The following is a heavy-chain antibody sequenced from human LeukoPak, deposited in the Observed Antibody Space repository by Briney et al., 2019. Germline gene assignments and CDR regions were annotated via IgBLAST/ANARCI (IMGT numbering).Heavy chain of an antibody. CDR3: ARFWNYYGSGSYYNPRKYYFDF. J-gene: IGHJ4*02. V-gene: IGHV4-34*01. CDR2: LNERGGT. D-gene: IGHD3-10*01. CDR1: GGSLSGYS. Sequence: SETLSLTCSVYGGSLSGYSWSWIRQSPGKGLEWLGQLNERGGTNYNPSLKSRITMSVDTSKNQFSLKLTSVTAADTAVYYCARFWNYYGSGSYYNPRKYYFDFWGQGIQVTVSS.